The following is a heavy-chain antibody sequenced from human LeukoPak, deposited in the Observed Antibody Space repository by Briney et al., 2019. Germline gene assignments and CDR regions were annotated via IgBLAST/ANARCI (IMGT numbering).Heavy chain of an antibody. V-gene: IGHV4-61*09. CDR3: ARDTYYYDSSGYRSFDH. CDR1: GGSISSGSYC. D-gene: IGHD3-22*01. Sequence: PSETLSLTCTVSGGSISSGSYCWSWIRQPAGKGLEWIGHIHTSGSTNHNPSLKSRVTISVDTSKNQFSLKLSSVTAADTAVYYCARDTYYYDSSGYRSFDHWGQGTLVTVSS. J-gene: IGHJ4*02. CDR2: IHTSGST.